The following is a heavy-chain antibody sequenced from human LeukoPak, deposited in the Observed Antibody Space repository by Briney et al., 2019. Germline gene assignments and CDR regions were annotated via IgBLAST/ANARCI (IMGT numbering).Heavy chain of an antibody. V-gene: IGHV4-34*01. CDR2: INHSGST. D-gene: IGHD4-17*01. CDR3: ARGRRDYAFDY. J-gene: IGHJ4*02. Sequence: SETLSLTCAVYGGSFSGYYWSWIRQPPGKGLEWIGEINHSGSTNYNPSLKSRVTISVDTSKNQFSLKLSSVTAADTAVYYCARGRRDYAFDYWGQGTLVTVSS. CDR1: GGSFSGYY.